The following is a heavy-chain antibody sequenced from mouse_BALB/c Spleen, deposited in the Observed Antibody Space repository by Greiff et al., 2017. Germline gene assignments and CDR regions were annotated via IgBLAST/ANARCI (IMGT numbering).Heavy chain of an antibody. V-gene: IGHV5-17*02. CDR3: ARGLPSMDY. J-gene: IGHJ4*01. Sequence: EVKLMESGGGLVQPGGSRKLSCAASGFTFSSFGMHWVRQAPEKGLEWVAYISSGSSTIYYADTVKGRFTISRDNPKNTLFLQMTSLRSEDTAMYYCARGLPSMDYWGQGTSVTVSA. CDR1: GFTFSSFG. CDR2: ISSGSSTI. D-gene: IGHD2-2*01.